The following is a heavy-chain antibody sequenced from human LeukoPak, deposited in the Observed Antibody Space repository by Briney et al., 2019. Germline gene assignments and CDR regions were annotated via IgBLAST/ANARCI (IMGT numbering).Heavy chain of an antibody. CDR2: IYYSGST. Sequence: PSETLSLTCTVSGVSISSGGCYWSWIRQHPGKGLEWIGYIYYSGSTYYNPSLKSRVTISVDTSKNQFSLKLSSVTAADTAVYYCARFNSTGGYDSSGYYYVGVANYFDYWGQGTLVTVSS. D-gene: IGHD3-22*01. V-gene: IGHV4-31*03. J-gene: IGHJ4*02. CDR3: ARFNSTGGYDSSGYYYVGVANYFDY. CDR1: GVSISSGGCY.